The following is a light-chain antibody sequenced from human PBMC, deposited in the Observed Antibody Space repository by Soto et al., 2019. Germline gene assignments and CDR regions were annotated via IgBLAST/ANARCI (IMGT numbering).Light chain of an antibody. CDR3: QTWGTGIHVL. CDR2: LNSDGSH. CDR1: SGHSSYA. Sequence: QSVLTQSPSASASLGASVRLTCTLSSGHSSYAIAWHQQQPEKGPRYLMTLNSDGSHRKGDGIPDRFSGSSSGAERYLTISSLQPEDEAEYYCQTWGTGIHVLFGGGTKLTVL. V-gene: IGLV4-69*01. J-gene: IGLJ2*01.